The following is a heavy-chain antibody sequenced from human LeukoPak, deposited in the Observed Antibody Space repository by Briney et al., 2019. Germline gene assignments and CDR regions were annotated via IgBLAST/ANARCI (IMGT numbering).Heavy chain of an antibody. CDR3: ARVGSSDLDY. D-gene: IGHD6-19*01. Sequence: GGSLRLSCAASGFTFSSYAMSWVRQAPGKGLEWVANIKQDGSEKYYVDSVKGRFTISRDNAKNSLYLQMNSLRAEDTAVYYCARVGSSDLDYWGQGTLVTVSS. CDR2: IKQDGSEK. V-gene: IGHV3-7*04. J-gene: IGHJ4*02. CDR1: GFTFSSYA.